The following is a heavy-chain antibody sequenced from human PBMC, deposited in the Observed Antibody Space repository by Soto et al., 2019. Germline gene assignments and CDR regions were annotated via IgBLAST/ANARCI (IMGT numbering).Heavy chain of an antibody. CDR2: IISNGGST. D-gene: IGHD6-13*01. J-gene: IGHJ6*02. V-gene: IGHV3-64D*06. CDR3: VKDRGSSWYVTYYYGMDV. CDR1: GFTFSNYA. Sequence: PGGSLRLSCSASGFTFSNYAMHWVRQAPGKGLECVSVIISNGGSTYYADSVTGRFTISRDNSKNTLYLKMSSLRVEDTAVYYCVKDRGSSWYVTYYYGMDVWGHGTTVTVSS.